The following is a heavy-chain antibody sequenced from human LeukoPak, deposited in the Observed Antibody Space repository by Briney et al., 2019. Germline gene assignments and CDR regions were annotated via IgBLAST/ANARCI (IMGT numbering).Heavy chain of an antibody. Sequence: GGSLRLSCAASGFTFSSYAMSWVRQAPGKGLEWVSAISGSGGSTYYADSVKGRFTISRDNSKNTLYLQMNSLRAEDTAVYYCAKDERYRGYDYMGMYDYWGQGTLVTVSS. CDR2: ISGSGGST. CDR1: GFTFSSYA. V-gene: IGHV3-23*01. D-gene: IGHD5-12*01. CDR3: AKDERYRGYDYMGMYDY. J-gene: IGHJ4*02.